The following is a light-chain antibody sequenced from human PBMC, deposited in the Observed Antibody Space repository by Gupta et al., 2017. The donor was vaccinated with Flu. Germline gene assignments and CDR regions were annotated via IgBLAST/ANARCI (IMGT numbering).Light chain of an antibody. Sequence: SPLSVAPGERATLSCRASQSVRSNLAWYQQKPGQAPRLLIYGASTRATGIPARFSGSGSGTEFTLTISSLQSEDFAVYYCQQYNNWPPYTFGQGTKLEIK. V-gene: IGKV3-15*01. CDR3: QQYNNWPPYT. CDR1: QSVRSN. J-gene: IGKJ2*01. CDR2: GAS.